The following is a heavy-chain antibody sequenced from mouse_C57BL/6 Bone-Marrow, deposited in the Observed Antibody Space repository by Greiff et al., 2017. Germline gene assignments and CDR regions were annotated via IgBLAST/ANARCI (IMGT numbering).Heavy chain of an antibody. J-gene: IGHJ1*03. V-gene: IGHV3-6*01. D-gene: IGHD1-1*01. CDR1: GYSITSGYY. Sequence: EVKLQESGPGLVKPSQSLSLTCSVTGYSITSGYYWNWIRQFPGNKLEWMGYISYDGSNNYNPSLKNRISITRETSKNQFFLKLNSVTTEDTATYNCARDLFITTVAPHFDVWGTGTTVTVSS. CDR2: ISYDGSN. CDR3: ARDLFITTVAPHFDV.